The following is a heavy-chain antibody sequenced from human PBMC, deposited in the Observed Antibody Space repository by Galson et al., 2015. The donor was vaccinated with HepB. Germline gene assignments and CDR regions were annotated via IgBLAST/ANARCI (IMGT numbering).Heavy chain of an antibody. CDR3: ARYCSSTSCPTQGIDY. J-gene: IGHJ4*02. Sequence: SGAEVKKPGESLRISCKGSGYSFTSYWISWVRQMPGKGLEWMGRIDPSDSYTNYSPSFQGHVTISADKSISTAYLQWSSLKASDTAMYYCARYCSSTSCPTQGIDYWGQGTLVTVSS. V-gene: IGHV5-10-1*01. D-gene: IGHD2-2*01. CDR2: IDPSDSYT. CDR1: GYSFTSYW.